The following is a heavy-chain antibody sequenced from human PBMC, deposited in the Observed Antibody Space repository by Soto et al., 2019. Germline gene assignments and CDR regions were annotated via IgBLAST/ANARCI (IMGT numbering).Heavy chain of an antibody. Sequence: SETLSLTCTVSGGSIFSDDWTWIRQPPGKGLEWIGYISRSGSSSFAPSLKGRVTFSTDTSKNQVSLKMTYVTVADTAVYYCARGYWFDPWGPGSLVTVSS. V-gene: IGHV4-59*01. CDR3: ARGYWFDP. CDR1: GGSIFSDD. J-gene: IGHJ5*02. CDR2: ISRSGSS.